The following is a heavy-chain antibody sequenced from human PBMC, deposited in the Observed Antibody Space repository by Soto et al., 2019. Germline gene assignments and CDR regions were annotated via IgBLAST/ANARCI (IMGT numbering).Heavy chain of an antibody. CDR1: GGSMSPYY. D-gene: IGHD1-26*01. CDR3: ARHLRWGLSEAGNGA. CDR2: VYYSGYT. J-gene: IGHJ3*01. V-gene: IGHV4-59*08. Sequence: SETLSLTCTVSGGSMSPYYWSWIRQAPGVGLGWIAYVYYSGYTHYNPSLKSRVTISVDTSKNQFSLKLSSVTAADTAVYYCARHLRWGLSEAGNGAWGQGTMVTVSS.